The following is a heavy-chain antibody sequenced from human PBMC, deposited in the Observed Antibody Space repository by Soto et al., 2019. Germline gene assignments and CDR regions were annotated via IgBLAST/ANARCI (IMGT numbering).Heavy chain of an antibody. CDR2: ISAYNGNT. J-gene: IGHJ6*02. V-gene: IGHV1-18*01. Sequence: GASVKVSCKASGYTFTSYGISWVRQAPGQGLEWMGWISAYNGNTNYAQKLQGRVTMTTDTSTSTAYMELRSLRSDDTAVYYCARSYCSGGSCYSIYYYYYGMEVWGQGTTVTVSS. D-gene: IGHD2-15*01. CDR1: GYTFTSYG. CDR3: ARSYCSGGSCYSIYYYYYGMEV.